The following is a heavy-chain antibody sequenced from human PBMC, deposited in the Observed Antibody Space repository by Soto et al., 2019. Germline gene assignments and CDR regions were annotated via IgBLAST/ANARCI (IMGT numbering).Heavy chain of an antibody. CDR3: ARGLCGVVNHYYYYGMEG. CDR1: CGSISSYY. V-gene: IGHV4-59*01. CDR2: IYYSGST. J-gene: IGHJ6*04. D-gene: IGHD3-3*01. Sequence: SETLSLTCTVSCGSISSYYWSCIRQPPGKGLEWIVYIYYSGSTNYNPSLKSRVTISVDTSKNQFYLKLSSVTAADTAMYYCARGLCGVVNHYYYYGMEGWGKGSKVTGSS.